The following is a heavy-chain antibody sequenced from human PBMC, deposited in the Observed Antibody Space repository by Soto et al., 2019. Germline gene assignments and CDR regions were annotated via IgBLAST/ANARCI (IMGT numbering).Heavy chain of an antibody. V-gene: IGHV3-21*01. D-gene: IGHD3-10*01. Sequence: GVLRLSCAASGFTFSSYSMNWVRQAPGKGLEWVSSISSSSSYIYYADSVKGRFTISRDNAKNSLYLQMNSLRAEDTAVYYCARDGRYYGSGSYYRAWFDPWGQGTLVTVSS. CDR2: ISSSSSYI. J-gene: IGHJ5*02. CDR1: GFTFSSYS. CDR3: ARDGRYYGSGSYYRAWFDP.